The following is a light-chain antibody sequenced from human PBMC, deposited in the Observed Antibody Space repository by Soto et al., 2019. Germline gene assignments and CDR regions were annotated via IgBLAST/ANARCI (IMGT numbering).Light chain of an antibody. Sequence: DIQMTQSPSTLSASVGDRVTITCRASQSISVWLAWYQQKAGKAPNLLIYKAFRLESGVPSRFSGSGSGTDFTLTISSLQPEDFATYYCQQSYSTLWTFGQGTKVDIK. J-gene: IGKJ1*01. V-gene: IGKV1-5*03. CDR1: QSISVW. CDR3: QQSYSTLWT. CDR2: KAF.